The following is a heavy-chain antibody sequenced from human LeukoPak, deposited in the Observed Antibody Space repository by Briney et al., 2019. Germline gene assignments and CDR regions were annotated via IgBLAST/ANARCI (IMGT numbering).Heavy chain of an antibody. CDR3: ASAYTYVRLGDH. CDR2: TNLHGTAV. V-gene: IGHV3-74*01. D-gene: IGHD3-16*01. J-gene: IGHJ4*02. Sequence: GGSLRLSCAVSGLGFSNYWMHWVRQAPGKGLVWVARTNLHGTAVDYADSVKGRFTISRDNAKNTLFLQMNSLRAEDTAIYYCASAYTYVRLGDHWGQGTLVTVSS. CDR1: GLGFSNYW.